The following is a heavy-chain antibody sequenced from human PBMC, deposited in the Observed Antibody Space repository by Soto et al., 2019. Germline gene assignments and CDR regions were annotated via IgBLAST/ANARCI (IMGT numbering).Heavy chain of an antibody. Sequence: QVQLVQSGAEVKKPGSSVKVSCKASGGTFSSYAISWVRQAPGQGLEWMGGIIPIFGTANYAQKFQGRVTITADESTSTAYMEVSSLRSKDTAVYYCATEGLAGLQSDYYGMEVWGQGTTVNVSS. CDR2: IIPIFGTA. J-gene: IGHJ6*02. D-gene: IGHD4-4*01. CDR3: ATEGLAGLQSDYYGMEV. CDR1: GGTFSSYA. V-gene: IGHV1-69*01.